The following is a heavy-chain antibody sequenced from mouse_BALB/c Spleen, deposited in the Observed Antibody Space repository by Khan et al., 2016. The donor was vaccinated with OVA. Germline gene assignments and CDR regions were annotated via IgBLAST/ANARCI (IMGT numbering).Heavy chain of an antibody. Sequence: VQLKESGPDLVKPGASVKISCKASGYSFTLYYMTWVKQSHGKSLEWIGRVNPNTGGSDYNQEFKGKATLTVDKSSNTAYLELHSLTSEDSAVYYWERGDDFLAYWGQGTLVTVSA. CDR1: GYSFTLYY. D-gene: IGHD2-2*01. CDR2: VNPNTGGS. J-gene: IGHJ3*01. CDR3: ERGDDFLAY. V-gene: IGHV1-26*01.